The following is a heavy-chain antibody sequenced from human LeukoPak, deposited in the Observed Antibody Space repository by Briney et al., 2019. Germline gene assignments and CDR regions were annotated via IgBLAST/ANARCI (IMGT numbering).Heavy chain of an antibody. J-gene: IGHJ4*02. V-gene: IGHV4-34*01. D-gene: IGHD1-26*01. CDR1: GGSFSGYY. CDR3: ARVGGSRPIDF. Sequence: PSETLSLTCAVYGGSFSGYYWSWIRQPPGKGLEWIGEINHSGSTNYNPSLKSRVTISVDTSKNQFSLKLSSMTAADTAVYYCARVGGSRPIDFWGQGTLVTVSS. CDR2: INHSGST.